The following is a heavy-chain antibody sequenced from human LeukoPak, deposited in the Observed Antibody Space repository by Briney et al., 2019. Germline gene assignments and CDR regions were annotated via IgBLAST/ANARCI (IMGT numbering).Heavy chain of an antibody. J-gene: IGHJ3*02. CDR2: IIPIFGTA. V-gene: IGHV1-69*13. CDR3: ARGREMVVAATYRHAFDI. D-gene: IGHD2-15*01. CDR1: GGTFSSYA. Sequence: SVKVSCKASGGTFSSYAISWVRQAPGQGLEWMGGIIPIFGTANYAQKFQGRVTITADESTSTAYMGLSSLRSEDTAVYYCARGREMVVAATYRHAFDIWGQGTMVTVSS.